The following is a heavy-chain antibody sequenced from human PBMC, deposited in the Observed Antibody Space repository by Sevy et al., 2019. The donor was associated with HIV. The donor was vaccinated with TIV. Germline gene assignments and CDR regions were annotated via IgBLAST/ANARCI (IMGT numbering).Heavy chain of an antibody. CDR2: ISTGGGFT. J-gene: IGHJ4*02. V-gene: IGHV3-23*01. Sequence: GGSLRLSCATSGFTFNSYAMSWVRQAPGKGLEWVSTISTGGGFTYYADSVKGRFSISRDNFNSTLFLQMNSLRADDTAMYYCAKDFLSPNYYGTQFDFWGQGTVVTVSS. CDR3: AKDFLSPNYYGTQFDF. CDR1: GFTFNSYA. D-gene: IGHD3-10*01.